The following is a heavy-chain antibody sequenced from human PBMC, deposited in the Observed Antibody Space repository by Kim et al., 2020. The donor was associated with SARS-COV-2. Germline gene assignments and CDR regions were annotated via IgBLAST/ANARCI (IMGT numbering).Heavy chain of an antibody. D-gene: IGHD1-1*01. Sequence: KFQGRVTMTRDTSTSTVYMELSSLRSEDTAVYYCARDVEGLYYYYGMDVWGQGTTVTVSS. CDR3: ARDVEGLYYYYGMDV. J-gene: IGHJ6*02. V-gene: IGHV1-46*01.